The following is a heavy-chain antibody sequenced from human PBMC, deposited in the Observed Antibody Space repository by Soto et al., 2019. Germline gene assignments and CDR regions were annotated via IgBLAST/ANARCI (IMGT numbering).Heavy chain of an antibody. CDR2: IYDSGST. Sequence: QVQLQESGPRLVKPPGTLSLTCAVSGGSISATHWCTWVRQPPGKGLEWIGTIYDSGSTSDNPSLKSRVTRSEDKSKNQSALNLTSVTDADTDLYYWAAYLNYAFWRDGGNHYYFDSGGQGTQVTVAS. V-gene: IGHV4-4*03. J-gene: IGHJ4*02. CDR1: GGSISATHW. D-gene: IGHD3-3*01. CDR3: AAYLNYAFWRDGGNHYYFDS.